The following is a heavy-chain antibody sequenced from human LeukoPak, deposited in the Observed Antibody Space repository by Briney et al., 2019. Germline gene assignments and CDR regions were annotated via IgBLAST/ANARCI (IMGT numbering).Heavy chain of an antibody. Sequence: GGSLRLSCATSGFTFSSYGMHWVRQAPGKGLEWVAFIRYDGSNKYYADSVKGRFTISRDNSKNTLYLQMNSLRAEDTAVYYCAKDMYYYDSEEVDYYMDVWGKGTTVTVSS. V-gene: IGHV3-30*02. CDR1: GFTFSSYG. D-gene: IGHD3-22*01. CDR3: AKDMYYYDSEEVDYYMDV. CDR2: IRYDGSNK. J-gene: IGHJ6*03.